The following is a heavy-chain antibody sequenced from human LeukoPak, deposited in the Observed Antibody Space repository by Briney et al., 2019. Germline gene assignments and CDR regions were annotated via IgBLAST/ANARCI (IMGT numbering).Heavy chain of an antibody. V-gene: IGHV4-59*08. CDR1: GGSISIYY. D-gene: IGHD6-13*01. CDR3: ASPGSSSPRRTYYYYGMDV. Sequence: SETLSLTCTVSGGSISIYYWSWIRQPPGKGLEWIGRIYHSGITNYNPSLKSRVTISIDTSNNQFSLQLSSVTAADTAVYYCASPGSSSPRRTYYYYGMDVWGQGTTVTVSS. J-gene: IGHJ6*02. CDR2: IYHSGIT.